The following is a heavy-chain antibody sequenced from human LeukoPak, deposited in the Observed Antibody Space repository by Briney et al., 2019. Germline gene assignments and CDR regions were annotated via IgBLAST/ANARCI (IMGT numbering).Heavy chain of an antibody. CDR3: ARAPGYSYGSGSHVYYYYGMDV. D-gene: IGHD5-18*01. V-gene: IGHV3-53*01. CDR1: GFTVSSNY. Sequence: GGSLRLSCAASGFTVSSNYMSWVRQAPGKGLEWVSVIYSGGSTYYADSVKGRFTISRDNSKNTLYLQMNSLRAEDTAVYYCARAPGYSYGSGSHVYYYYGMDVWGQGTTVTVSS. CDR2: IYSGGST. J-gene: IGHJ6*02.